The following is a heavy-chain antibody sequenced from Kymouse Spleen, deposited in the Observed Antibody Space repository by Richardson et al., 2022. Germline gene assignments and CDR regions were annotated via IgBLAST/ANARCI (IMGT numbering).Heavy chain of an antibody. CDR3: ARGPGGTTDDYYYYGMDV. J-gene: IGHJ6*02. CDR2: INHSGST. CDR1: GGSFSGYY. Sequence: QVQLQQWGAGLLKPSETLSLTCAVYGGSFSGYYWSWIRQPPGKGLEWIGEINHSGSTNYNPSLKSRVTISVDTSKNQFSLKLSSVTAADTAVYYCARGPGGTTDDYYYYGMDVWGQGTTVTVSS. D-gene: IGHD1-7*01. V-gene: IGHV4-34*01.